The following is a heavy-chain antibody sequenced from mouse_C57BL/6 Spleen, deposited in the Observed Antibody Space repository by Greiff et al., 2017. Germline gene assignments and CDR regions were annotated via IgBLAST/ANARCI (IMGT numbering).Heavy chain of an antibody. CDR2: IDPSDSYT. CDR1: GYTFTSYW. D-gene: IGHD1-1*01. CDR3: ARHYGSSYFDY. V-gene: IGHV1-50*01. Sequence: QVQLQQPGAELVKPGASVKLSCKASGYTFTSYWMQWVKQRPGQGLEWIGEIDPSDSYTNYNQKFKGKSTLTVDTSSSTAYMQLISLTSEDSAVYYCARHYGSSYFDYWGQGTTLTVSS. J-gene: IGHJ2*01.